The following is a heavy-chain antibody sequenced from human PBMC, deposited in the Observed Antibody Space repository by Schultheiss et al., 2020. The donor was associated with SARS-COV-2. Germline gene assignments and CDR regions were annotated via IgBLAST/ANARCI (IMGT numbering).Heavy chain of an antibody. CDR3: TTHQSSTWIQLWFGYYFDY. CDR2: IKSKTDGGTT. V-gene: IGHV3-15*01. D-gene: IGHD5-18*01. Sequence: GESLKISCAASGFTFSGSAMHWVRQASGKGLEWVGRIKSKTDGGTTDYAAPVKGRFTISRDDSKNTLYLQMNSLKTEDTAVYYCTTHQSSTWIQLWFGYYFDYWGQGTLVTVSS. J-gene: IGHJ4*02. CDR1: GFTFSGSA.